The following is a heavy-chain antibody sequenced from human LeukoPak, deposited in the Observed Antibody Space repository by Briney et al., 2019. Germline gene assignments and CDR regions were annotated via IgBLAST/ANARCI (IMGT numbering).Heavy chain of an antibody. CDR2: MYDSERT. CDR3: ATIKRGNIYGYFDF. V-gene: IGHV4-59*11. D-gene: IGHD5-18*01. CDR1: GVSMSSHY. Sequence: PSEPLSLTCSAPGVSMSSHYWSWLRQPPGKGLEGIGYMYDSERTKDNPSLKSRITLSADTSKNQFSLRLSSVTAADTAVYYCATIKRGNIYGYFDFWGQGILVTVSS. J-gene: IGHJ4*02.